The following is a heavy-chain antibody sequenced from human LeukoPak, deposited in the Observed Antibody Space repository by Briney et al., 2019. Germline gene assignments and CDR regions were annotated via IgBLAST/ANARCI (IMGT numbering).Heavy chain of an antibody. J-gene: IGHJ6*02. Sequence: PWASVKVSCKASGYTFTGYYMHWVRQAPGQGLEWMGWINPNSGGTNYAQKFQGRVTMTRDTSISTAYMELRSLRSDDTAVYYCARDGGTQWLARGYYYGMDVWGQGTTVTVSS. D-gene: IGHD6-19*01. CDR1: GYTFTGYY. CDR2: INPNSGGT. CDR3: ARDGGTQWLARGYYYGMDV. V-gene: IGHV1-2*02.